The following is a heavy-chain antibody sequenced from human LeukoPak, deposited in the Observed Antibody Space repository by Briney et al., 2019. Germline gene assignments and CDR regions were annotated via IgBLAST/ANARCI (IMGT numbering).Heavy chain of an antibody. J-gene: IGHJ4*02. CDR3: ARGGFYRGDDCYVDY. CDR1: GGSFSYYY. Sequence: PSETLSLTCAVYGGSFSYYYWSWIRQPPEKGLEWIGEINRSGSTNYNPSLKSRVTISVDTSKNQFSLKLSSVTAADTAVYYCARGGFYRGDDCYVDYWGQGTLVTVSS. D-gene: IGHD2-21*02. CDR2: INRSGST. V-gene: IGHV4-34*01.